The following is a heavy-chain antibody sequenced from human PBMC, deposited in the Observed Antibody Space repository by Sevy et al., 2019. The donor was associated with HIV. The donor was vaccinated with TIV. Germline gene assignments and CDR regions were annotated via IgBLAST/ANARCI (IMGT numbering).Heavy chain of an antibody. D-gene: IGHD4-17*01. V-gene: IGHV3-11*06. CDR2: ISSGSTYT. Sequence: GGSLRLSCEASGFTFSDYYMSWIRQAPGKGLEWISYISSGSTYTNYADSGKGRFTISRDNAKNSLYLQMNSLRAEDTAVYFCARDRRNYGGQYFDYWGQGTLVTVSS. CDR3: ARDRRNYGGQYFDY. J-gene: IGHJ4*02. CDR1: GFTFSDYY.